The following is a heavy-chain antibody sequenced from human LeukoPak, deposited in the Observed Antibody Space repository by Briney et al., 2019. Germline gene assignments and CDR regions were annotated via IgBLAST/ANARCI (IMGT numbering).Heavy chain of an antibody. V-gene: IGHV4-59*01. D-gene: IGHD5-12*01. J-gene: IGHJ4*02. Sequence: SETLSLTCTVSAGSISSYYWSWIRQPAGKGLEWIGSIYYIGITYYNPSLESRVTISVDTSKNQFSLKLSSVTAADTAMYYCARVSGYDWESFYDYWGQGSLVTVSS. CDR3: ARVSGYDWESFYDY. CDR2: IYYIGIT. CDR1: AGSISSYY.